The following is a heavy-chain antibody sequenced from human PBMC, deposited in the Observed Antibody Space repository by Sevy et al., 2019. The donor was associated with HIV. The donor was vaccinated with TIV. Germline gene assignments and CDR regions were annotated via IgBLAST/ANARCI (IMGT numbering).Heavy chain of an antibody. CDR3: ARVPLWFGPFDY. V-gene: IGHV4-34*01. J-gene: IGHJ4*02. CDR2: INHSGST. CDR1: GGSFSGYY. D-gene: IGHD3-10*01. Sequence: SETLSLTCAVYGGSFSGYYWSWIRQPPGKGLEWIGEINHSGSTNYKPSLKSRVTISVDTSKNQFSLKLSSVTAADTAVYYCARVPLWFGPFDYWGQGTLVTVSS.